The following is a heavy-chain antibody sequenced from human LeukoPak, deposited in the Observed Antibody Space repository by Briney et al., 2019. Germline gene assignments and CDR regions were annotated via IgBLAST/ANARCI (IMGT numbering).Heavy chain of an antibody. J-gene: IGHJ4*02. CDR1: GYTFTVYY. D-gene: IGHD1-26*01. Sequence: ASVTVSCKASGYTFTVYYMHWVRQAPGQGLEWMGWINPNSGGTNYAQKFQGRVTMTRDTSISTAYMELSRLRSDDTAVYYCARIVGATTPDYWGQGTLVTVSS. V-gene: IGHV1-2*02. CDR2: INPNSGGT. CDR3: ARIVGATTPDY.